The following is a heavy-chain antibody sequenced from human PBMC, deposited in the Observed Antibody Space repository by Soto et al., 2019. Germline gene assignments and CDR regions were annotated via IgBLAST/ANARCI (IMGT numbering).Heavy chain of an antibody. Sequence: ASVKVSCKASGYTFTGYYMHWVRQAPGQGLEWMGWINPNSGGTNYAQKFQGWVTMTRDTSISTAYMELSRLRSDDTAVYYCARSRIGDYDFWSGYYTTLNEPPYYYYKDVWSKGTTDTVSS. CDR2: INPNSGGT. D-gene: IGHD3-3*01. CDR1: GYTFTGYY. CDR3: ARSRIGDYDFWSGYYTTLNEPPYYYYKDV. J-gene: IGHJ6*03. V-gene: IGHV1-2*04.